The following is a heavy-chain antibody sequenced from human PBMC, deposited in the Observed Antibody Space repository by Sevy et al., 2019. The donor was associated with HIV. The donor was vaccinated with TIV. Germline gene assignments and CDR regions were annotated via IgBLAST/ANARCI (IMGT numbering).Heavy chain of an antibody. D-gene: IGHD1-20*01. CDR2: LYYSGST. CDR3: ATRYCITDNCSPGAWFDP. J-gene: IGHJ5*02. V-gene: IGHV4-39*01. Sequence: SETLSLTCTVSGASINSTPYYWAWIRQPPGKGLEWIGSLYYSGSTYYNPSLKSRVTISVDTSKTLFSLKMNSVTAADTSVYYCATRYCITDNCSPGAWFDPWGQGTLVTVSS. CDR1: GASINSTPYY.